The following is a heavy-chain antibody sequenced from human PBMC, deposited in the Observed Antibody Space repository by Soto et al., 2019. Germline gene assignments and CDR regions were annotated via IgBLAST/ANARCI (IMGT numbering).Heavy chain of an antibody. CDR2: VSDDGHYK. CDR1: GFTFKSFG. J-gene: IGHJ4*02. CDR3: ARDLPGRYSRSWFGHVDF. D-gene: IGHD6-13*01. Sequence: QVLLVESGGGVVQPGRSLRLSCEASGFTFKSFGFHWVRQAPGKGLEWVAVVSDDGHYKSYADSVKGRFTISRDNSKNTVYVEMSSLRPEDTAIYYCARDLPGRYSRSWFGHVDFWGQGTLVTVSS. V-gene: IGHV3-30*03.